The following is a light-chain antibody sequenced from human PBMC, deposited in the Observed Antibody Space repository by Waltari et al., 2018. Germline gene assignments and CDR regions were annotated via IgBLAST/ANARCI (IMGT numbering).Light chain of an antibody. V-gene: IGLV3-21*02. Sequence: SYVLTQPPSVSVAPGQTARLTCGGNNLASKSVHWYQQKPGQAPVLGVYDDSDRPSGIPERFSGSNSGNTATLTISRVEAGDEADYYCQVWDSSSDHGVFGGGTKLTVL. CDR2: DDS. CDR1: NLASKS. J-gene: IGLJ2*01. CDR3: QVWDSSSDHGV.